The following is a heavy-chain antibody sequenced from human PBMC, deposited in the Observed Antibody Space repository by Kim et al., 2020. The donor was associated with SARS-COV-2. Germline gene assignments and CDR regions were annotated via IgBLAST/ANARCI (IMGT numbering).Heavy chain of an antibody. CDR3: TTSRVYSGYDYN. CDR2: T. J-gene: IGHJ4*02. V-gene: IGHV3-15*01. Sequence: TDYAGPVKGRFTISRDDSKNTLYLQTNSLKNEDTAVYYCTTSRVYSGYDYNWGQGTLVTVSS. D-gene: IGHD5-12*01.